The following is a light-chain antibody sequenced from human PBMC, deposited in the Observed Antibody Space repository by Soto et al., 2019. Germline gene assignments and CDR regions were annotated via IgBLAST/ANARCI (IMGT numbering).Light chain of an antibody. Sequence: EIVLTQSPATLSFCPGERATLSCRASQSVSSYLAWYQQKPGQAPRLLIYDASNRATGIPARFSGSGSGTDFTLTISSLEPEDFAVYYCQQRSNWPPWTFGQGTKV. CDR3: QQRSNWPPWT. J-gene: IGKJ1*01. V-gene: IGKV3-11*01. CDR1: QSVSSY. CDR2: DAS.